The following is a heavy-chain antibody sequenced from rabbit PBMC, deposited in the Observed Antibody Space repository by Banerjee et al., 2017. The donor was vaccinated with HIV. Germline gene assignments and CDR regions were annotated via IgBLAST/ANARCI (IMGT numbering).Heavy chain of an antibody. D-gene: IGHD6-1*01. CDR3: ARDPGYNDYGYGTGFNL. J-gene: IGHJ4*01. CDR2: IYAGNSGST. Sequence: QSLEESGGGLVQPEGSLTLTCTASGFSFSSSYYMCWVRQAPGKGLEWIACIYAGNSGSTYYASWAKGRFTISKTSSTTVTLQMTSLTAADTATYFCARDPGYNDYGYGTGFNLWGPGTLVTVS. V-gene: IGHV1S40*01. CDR1: GFSFSSSYY.